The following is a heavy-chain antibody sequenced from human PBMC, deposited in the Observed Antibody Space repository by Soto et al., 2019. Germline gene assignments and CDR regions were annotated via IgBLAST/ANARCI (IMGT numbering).Heavy chain of an antibody. CDR1: GFTYISYA. V-gene: IGHV3-23*01. CDR3: AKCPVDTAMVNDY. D-gene: IGHD5-18*01. J-gene: IGHJ4*02. CDR2: ISGSGSST. Sequence: GALRLSCLASGFTYISYAMSWVRQAPGEGVEWVSAISGSGSSTSYADAVTGRFTISRDNSNDTMYLQMNSLRAEDTAVYYCAKCPVDTAMVNDYWGQGTLVTVSS.